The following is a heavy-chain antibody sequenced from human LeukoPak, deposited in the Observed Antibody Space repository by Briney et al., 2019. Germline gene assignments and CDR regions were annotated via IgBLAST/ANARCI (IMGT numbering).Heavy chain of an antibody. Sequence: ASVKVSCKASGYTFTGYYMHWVRQAPGQGLEWMGWINPNSGGTNYAQKFQGRVTMTRDTSISTAYMELSSLRSEDTAVYYCARGYRHYSDTGGFYYLDYWGQGTLVTVSS. CDR2: INPNSGGT. CDR1: GYTFTGYY. J-gene: IGHJ4*02. V-gene: IGHV1-2*02. CDR3: ARGYRHYSDTGGFYYLDY. D-gene: IGHD3-22*01.